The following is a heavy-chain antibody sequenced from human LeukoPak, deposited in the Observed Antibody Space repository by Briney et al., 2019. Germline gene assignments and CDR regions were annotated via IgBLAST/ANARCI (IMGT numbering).Heavy chain of an antibody. D-gene: IGHD6-13*01. J-gene: IGHJ5*02. Sequence: GASVNVSCTASGGTFSSYAISWVRQAPGQGLEWMGGIIPIFGTANYAQKFQGRVTITADESTSTAYMELSSLRSEDTAVYYCARDRIGSNNWFDPWGQGTLVTVSS. CDR1: GGTFSSYA. V-gene: IGHV1-69*13. CDR3: ARDRIGSNNWFDP. CDR2: IIPIFGTA.